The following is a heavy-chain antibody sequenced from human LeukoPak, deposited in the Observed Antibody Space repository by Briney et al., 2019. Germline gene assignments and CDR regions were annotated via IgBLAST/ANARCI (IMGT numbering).Heavy chain of an antibody. V-gene: IGHV1-2*06. CDR3: ARLGYCSGASCYSLDYYYYMDV. CDR2: INPNSGGT. J-gene: IGHJ6*03. CDR1: GYTFTCYY. Sequence: ASVKVSCKXSGYTFTCYYMHWVRQSPGQGLEWMGRINPNSGGTNYSQKFQGRVTMTRDTSISTAYMELSRLRSDDTAVYYYARLGYCSGASCYSLDYYYYMDVWGKGTTVTVSS. D-gene: IGHD2-15*01.